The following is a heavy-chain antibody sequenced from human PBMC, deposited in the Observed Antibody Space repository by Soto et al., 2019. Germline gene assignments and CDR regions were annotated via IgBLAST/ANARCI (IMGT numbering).Heavy chain of an antibody. J-gene: IGHJ3*02. Sequence: GGSLRLSCAASGFTFSSYEMNWVRQAPGKGLEWVSYISSSGSTIYYADSVKGRFTISRDNAKNSLYLQMNSLRAEDTAVYYCARTPSYYYDSSGSYFDIWGQGTMVTVSS. CDR2: ISSSGSTI. V-gene: IGHV3-48*03. CDR1: GFTFSSYE. D-gene: IGHD3-22*01. CDR3: ARTPSYYYDSSGSYFDI.